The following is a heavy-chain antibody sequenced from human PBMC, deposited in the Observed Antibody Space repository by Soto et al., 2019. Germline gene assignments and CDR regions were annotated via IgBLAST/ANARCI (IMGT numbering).Heavy chain of an antibody. J-gene: IGHJ6*02. V-gene: IGHV1-8*01. CDR2: MNPNSGNT. Sequence: ASVKVSCKASGYTFTSYDINWVRQATGQGLEWMGWMNPNSGNTGYAQKFQGRVTMTRNTSISTAYMELSSLRPEDTAVYYCARRRLTTFYSYYYGMDVWGQGTTDTVS. CDR1: GYTFTSYD. CDR3: ARRRLTTFYSYYYGMDV. D-gene: IGHD4-17*01.